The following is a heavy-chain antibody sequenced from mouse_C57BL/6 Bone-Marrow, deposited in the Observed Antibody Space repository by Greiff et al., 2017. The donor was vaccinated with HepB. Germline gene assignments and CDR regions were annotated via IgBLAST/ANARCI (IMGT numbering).Heavy chain of an antibody. D-gene: IGHD3-2*02. CDR3: TREYSSGYTFAY. Sequence: VQLQQSGTVLARPGASVKMSCKTSGYTFTSYWMHWVKQRPGQGLEWIGAIYPGNSDTSYNQKFKGKAKLTAVTSASTAYMELSSLTNEDSAVYYCTREYSSGYTFAYWGQGTLVTVSA. CDR1: GYTFTSYW. V-gene: IGHV1-5*01. CDR2: IYPGNSDT. J-gene: IGHJ3*01.